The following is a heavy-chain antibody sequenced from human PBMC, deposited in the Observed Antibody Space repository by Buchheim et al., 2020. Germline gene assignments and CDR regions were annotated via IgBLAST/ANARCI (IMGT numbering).Heavy chain of an antibody. D-gene: IGHD5-12*01. CDR3: ARDLEWLRTFDY. Sequence: QVQLVQSGAEVKKPGASVKVSCKASGYTFTNYYMHWVRQAPGQGLEWMGVINPSVGTTTYAQKFEGRVTMTRDKCTSTVYMDLSSLRSEDTAKYYCARDLEWLRTFDYWGQGT. V-gene: IGHV1-46*01. CDR1: GYTFTNYY. J-gene: IGHJ4*02. CDR2: INPSVGTT.